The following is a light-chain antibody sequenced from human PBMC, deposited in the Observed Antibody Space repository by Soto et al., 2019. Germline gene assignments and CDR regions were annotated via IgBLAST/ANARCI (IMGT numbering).Light chain of an antibody. CDR3: QQYGRTPRT. Sequence: EVLLTQSPGTLSLSPGERATLSCRASQSVNNNFLAWYQQKPGQAPRLLIYGASSRATGIPDTFSGSGSGTDFTLTISRLEPEDFAVYFCQQYGRTPRTFGQGTKVEIK. J-gene: IGKJ1*01. V-gene: IGKV3-20*01. CDR2: GAS. CDR1: QSVNNNF.